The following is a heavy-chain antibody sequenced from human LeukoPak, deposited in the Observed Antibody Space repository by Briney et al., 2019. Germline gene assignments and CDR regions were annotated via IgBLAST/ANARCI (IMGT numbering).Heavy chain of an antibody. CDR1: GFTFSTYW. CDR3: ARAPSEIGGYYPEYFRH. V-gene: IGHV3-74*01. CDR2: IKSDGGT. Sequence: GGSLRLSCAASGFTFSTYWMHWVRHAPGKGLVWVSRIKSDGGTNYADSVKGRFAISRDNAKKTVSLQMNSLRPEDTGVYYCARAPSEIGGYYPEYFRHWGQGTLVTVSS. D-gene: IGHD3-22*01. J-gene: IGHJ1*01.